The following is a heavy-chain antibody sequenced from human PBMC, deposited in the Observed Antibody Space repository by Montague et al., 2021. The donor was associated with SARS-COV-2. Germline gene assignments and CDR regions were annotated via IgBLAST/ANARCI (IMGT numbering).Heavy chain of an antibody. Sequence: PALVKPTQTLTLICTFSGFSLSTSGMCVSWIRQPPGKAREWLARXGWDDGKYYSTSRKTRLTIAKDTSKNQVVLTMTNMDPVDTATYYCALEPPMVTFLAWGQGTPVTVSS. J-gene: IGHJ4*03. CDR3: ALEPPMVTFLA. CDR2: XGWDDGK. V-gene: IGHV2-70*11. D-gene: IGHD5-18*01. CDR1: GFSLSTSGMC.